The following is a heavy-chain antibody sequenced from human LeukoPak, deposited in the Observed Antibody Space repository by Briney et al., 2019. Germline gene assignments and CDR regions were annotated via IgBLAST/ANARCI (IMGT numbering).Heavy chain of an antibody. CDR1: GSTFSSNW. D-gene: IGHD6-6*01. Sequence: GGSLRLSCAASGSTFSSNWMHWVRQAPGKGLVWVSRIDSDGSTTNLADSVKGRFTISRDNSKNTLYLQMNSLRAEDTAVYHCVAIVSARPRWGQGTLVTVSS. CDR2: IDSDGSTT. J-gene: IGHJ4*02. CDR3: VAIVSARPR. V-gene: IGHV3-74*01.